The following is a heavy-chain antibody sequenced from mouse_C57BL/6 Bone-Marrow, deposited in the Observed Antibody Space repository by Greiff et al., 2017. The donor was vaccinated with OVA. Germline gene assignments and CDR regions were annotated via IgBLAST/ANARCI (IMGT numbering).Heavy chain of an antibody. V-gene: IGHV1-55*01. D-gene: IGHD2-3*01. J-gene: IGHJ4*01. Sequence: QVQLQQPGAELVKPGASVKMSCKASGYPFTSYWITWVQQRPGPGLEWLGDLYPGSGSTNYNETFKSKSTLTVDTSSSTAYMQLSSLTSEDSAVYYCARRGWLLRRAMDYWGQGTSVTVSS. CDR2: LYPGSGST. CDR1: GYPFTSYW. CDR3: ARRGWLLRRAMDY.